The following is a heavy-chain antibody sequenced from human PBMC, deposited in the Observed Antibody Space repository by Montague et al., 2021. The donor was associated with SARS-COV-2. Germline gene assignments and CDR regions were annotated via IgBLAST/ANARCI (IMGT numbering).Heavy chain of an antibody. CDR1: GGSISSSHW. CDR2: IYHSGST. CDR3: AREFRTYGYVVQYWYFDL. Sequence: SETLSLTCAVSGGSISSSHWWSWVRQPPGKGLEWIGEIYHSGSTNYNSSLKSRVTISIDKFKNQFSLKLSSVTAADTAVYYCAREFRTYGYVVQYWYFDLWGRGTLVTVSS. J-gene: IGHJ2*01. V-gene: IGHV4-4*02. D-gene: IGHD1-1*01.